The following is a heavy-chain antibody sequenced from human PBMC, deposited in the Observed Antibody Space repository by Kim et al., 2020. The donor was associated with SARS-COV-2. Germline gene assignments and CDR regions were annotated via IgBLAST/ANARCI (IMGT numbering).Heavy chain of an antibody. CDR3: ARAMATVLLYYYYGMDV. J-gene: IGHJ6*02. V-gene: IGHV4-4*02. CDR2: IYHSGST. D-gene: IGHD3-10*01. Sequence: SETLSLTCAVSGGSISSSNWWSWVRQPPGKGLEWIGEIYHSGSTNYNPSLKSRVTISVDKSKNQFSLKLSSVTAADTAVYYCARAMATVLLYYYYGMDVWGQGTTVTVSS. CDR1: GGSISSSNW.